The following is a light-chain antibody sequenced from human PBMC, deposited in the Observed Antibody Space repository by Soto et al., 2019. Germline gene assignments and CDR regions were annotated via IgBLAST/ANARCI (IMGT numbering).Light chain of an antibody. V-gene: IGKV3-15*01. Sequence: EIVMTQSPATLSVSPGERATLSCRASQSVGSTLAWYQQKPGQAPRLLIYGASTRATGVPARFSGSGSGTEFTLTISSLQAEDLAVYYFQQYHDWPPLTFGGGTKVEIK. CDR1: QSVGST. J-gene: IGKJ4*01. CDR3: QQYHDWPPLT. CDR2: GAS.